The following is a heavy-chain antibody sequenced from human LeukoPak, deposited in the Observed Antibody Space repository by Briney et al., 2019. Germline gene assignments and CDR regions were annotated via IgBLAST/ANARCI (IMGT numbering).Heavy chain of an antibody. CDR3: ARAGRSLASGWYPTDV. V-gene: IGHV1-18*01. CDR2: ISAFNGTT. CDR1: GYTFTSYG. D-gene: IGHD6-19*01. Sequence: ASVKVSCKASGYTFTSYGISWVRQAPGQGLEWMGWISAFNGTTNYAQKFQGRVTITTDTSTSTAYMELRSLRPDDTAVYYWARAGRSLASGWYPTDVWGKGTTVTVSS. J-gene: IGHJ6*04.